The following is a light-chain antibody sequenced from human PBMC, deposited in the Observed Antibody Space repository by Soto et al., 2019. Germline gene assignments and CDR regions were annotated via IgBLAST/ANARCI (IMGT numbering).Light chain of an antibody. Sequence: EIQMTQSPSTLSASVGDRVTITCRASQSISSWLAWYQQKPGKAPNLLIYKASSIQSGVPSRFSGSGSGTEFPLTSSLLQPDDVANYYWQHCHSYWTFGQGTKVEIK. CDR2: KAS. J-gene: IGKJ1*01. V-gene: IGKV1-5*03. CDR1: QSISSW. CDR3: QHCHSYWT.